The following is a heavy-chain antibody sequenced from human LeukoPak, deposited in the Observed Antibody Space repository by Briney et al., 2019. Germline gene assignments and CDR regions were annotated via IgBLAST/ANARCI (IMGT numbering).Heavy chain of an antibody. Sequence: PGGSLRLSCAASAFIFSDYPMHWVRQAPGKGLEWVAVISYDGREKYYADSVKGRFTISRDNSKNTLYLQMNSLRAEDTAVYYCARFRGTYFDYWGQGTLVTVSS. CDR3: ARFRGTYFDY. D-gene: IGHD1-1*01. CDR2: ISYDGREK. J-gene: IGHJ4*02. CDR1: AFIFSDYP. V-gene: IGHV3-30*14.